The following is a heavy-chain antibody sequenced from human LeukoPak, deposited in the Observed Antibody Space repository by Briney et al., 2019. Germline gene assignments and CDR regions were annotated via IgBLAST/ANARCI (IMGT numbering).Heavy chain of an antibody. J-gene: IGHJ4*02. CDR1: GYTFTSYD. V-gene: IGHV1-8*01. Sequence: ASVKVSCKASGYTFTSYDINWVRQATGQGLEWMGWMNPNSGNTGYAQKFQGRVTMTRNTSISTAYMELSSLRSEDTAVYYCATTFIVGEVGDYWGQGTLVTVSS. CDR3: ATTFIVGEVGDY. D-gene: IGHD1-26*01. CDR2: MNPNSGNT.